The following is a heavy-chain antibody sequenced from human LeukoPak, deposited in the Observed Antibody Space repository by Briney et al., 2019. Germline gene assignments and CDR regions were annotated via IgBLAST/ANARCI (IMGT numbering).Heavy chain of an antibody. D-gene: IGHD3-9*01. Sequence: PGGSLRLSCAASGFTFSSYAMSWVRQAPGKGLEWVSAISGSGGSTYYADSVKGRFTISRDNSKNTLYLQMNSLRAEDTAVYYRAKSGPQLYYDILTGHYYYYGMDVWGQGTTVTVSS. CDR1: GFTFSSYA. V-gene: IGHV3-23*01. J-gene: IGHJ6*02. CDR2: ISGSGGST. CDR3: AKSGPQLYYDILTGHYYYYGMDV.